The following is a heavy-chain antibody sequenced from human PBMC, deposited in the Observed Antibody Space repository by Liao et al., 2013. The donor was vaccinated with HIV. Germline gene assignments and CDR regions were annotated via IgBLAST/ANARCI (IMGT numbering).Heavy chain of an antibody. J-gene: IGHJ4*02. CDR3: ARAFLPGYTYGGLFDH. V-gene: IGHV4-39*07. CDR2: IFYSGST. CDR1: GGSIRSNFYY. D-gene: IGHD5-18*01. Sequence: QLQLQESGPGLVKPSETLSVTCTVSGGSIRSNFYYWAWIRQPPGKGLEWIGSIFYSGSTYYNPSLKSRVTMSVDTSKQQFFLSLNSVTAADTAVYYCARAFLPGYTYGGLFDHWGQGSLVIVSS.